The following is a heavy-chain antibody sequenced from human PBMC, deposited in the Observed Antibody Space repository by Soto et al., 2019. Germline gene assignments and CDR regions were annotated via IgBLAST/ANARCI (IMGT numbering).Heavy chain of an antibody. CDR2: ISYSGST. D-gene: IGHD1-26*01. J-gene: IGHJ4*02. V-gene: IGHV4-61*08. Sequence: SETLSLTCTVAGASVSSGGFSWSWIRQPPGKGLEWIGSISYSGSTTYYPSLRSRVTVSVDTSKNQFSLRLNSVTAADTAIYFCARVTFLIVGSVFSTPFDFWGQGTLVTVSS. CDR1: GASVSSGGFS. CDR3: ARVTFLIVGSVFSTPFDF.